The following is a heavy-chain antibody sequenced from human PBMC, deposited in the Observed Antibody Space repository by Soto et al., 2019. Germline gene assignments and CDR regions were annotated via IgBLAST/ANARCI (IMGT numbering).Heavy chain of an antibody. CDR2: IIPIFGTA. D-gene: IGHD2-21*02. J-gene: IGHJ6*02. V-gene: IGHV1-69*06. CDR3: AKAYCGGDCYPDVDPFYYYYGMDV. CDR1: GGTFSSYA. Sequence: SVKVSCKASGGTFSSYAISWVRQASGQGLEWMGGIIPIFGTANYAQKFQGRVTITADKSTSTAYMELSSLRSEDTAVYYCAKAYCGGDCYPDVDPFYYYYGMDVWGQGTTVTVYS.